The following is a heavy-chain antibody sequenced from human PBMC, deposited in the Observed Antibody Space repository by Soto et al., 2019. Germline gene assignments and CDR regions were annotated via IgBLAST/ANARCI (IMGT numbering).Heavy chain of an antibody. CDR1: GGSVSSGSYY. Sequence: SETLSLTCTVSGGSVSSGSYYWSWIRQPPGKGLEWIGYIYYSGSTNYNPSLKSRVTISVDTSKNQFSLKLSSVTAADTAVYYCARRSMEPRHYYYYYYMDVWGKGTTVTVSS. J-gene: IGHJ6*03. V-gene: IGHV4-61*01. CDR2: IYYSGST. CDR3: ARRSMEPRHYYYYYYMDV. D-gene: IGHD1-1*01.